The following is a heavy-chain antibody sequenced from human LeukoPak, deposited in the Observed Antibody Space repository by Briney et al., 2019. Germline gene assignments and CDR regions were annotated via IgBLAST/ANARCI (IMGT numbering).Heavy chain of an antibody. Sequence: GGSLRLSCATSGFSFEDYAMHSVRQAPGKRLEWVPGISWNSDSIGYADSVKRRFTISRDNAKHARYLQMNSLRAEDLPSVYCAKYGLRDRGMAIDYWGQGPVVRVS. J-gene: IGHJ4*02. CDR1: GFSFEDYA. D-gene: IGHD5-18*01. CDR3: AKYGLRDRGMAIDY. CDR2: ISWNSDSI. V-gene: IGHV3-9*03.